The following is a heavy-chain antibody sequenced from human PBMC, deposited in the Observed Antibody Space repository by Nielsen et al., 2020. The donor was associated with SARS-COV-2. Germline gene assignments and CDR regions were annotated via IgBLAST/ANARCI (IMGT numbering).Heavy chain of an antibody. D-gene: IGHD3-16*01. Sequence: ASVKVSCKASGYTFTSYGITWVRQAPGQGLEWMGWINAYNGNTNFAQKLQGRVTMTTDTSTSTAYMELRSLRSDDTAVYYCATRLTFGGVSDAFDIWGQGTMVTVSS. J-gene: IGHJ3*02. CDR1: GYTFTSYG. V-gene: IGHV1-18*01. CDR3: ATRLTFGGVSDAFDI. CDR2: INAYNGNT.